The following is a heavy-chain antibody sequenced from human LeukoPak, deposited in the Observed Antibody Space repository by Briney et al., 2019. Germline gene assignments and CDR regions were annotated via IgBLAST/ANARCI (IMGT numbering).Heavy chain of an antibody. Sequence: SQTLSLTCTVSGGSISSGGYYWSWIRQHPGKGLEWIGYIYYSGSTYYNPSLKSRVTISVDTSKNQFSLKLSSVTAADTAVYYCARDSSVYEVRVFDIWGKGTVVPVSS. CDR2: IYYSGST. J-gene: IGHJ3*02. D-gene: IGHD3-22*01. CDR1: GGSISSGGYY. V-gene: IGHV4-31*03. CDR3: ARDSSVYEVRVFDI.